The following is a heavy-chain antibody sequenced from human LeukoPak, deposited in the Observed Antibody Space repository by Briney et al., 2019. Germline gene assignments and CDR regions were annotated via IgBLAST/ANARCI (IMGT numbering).Heavy chain of an antibody. CDR1: GFTFSSYG. V-gene: IGHV3-30*02. J-gene: IGHJ5*02. D-gene: IGHD3-22*01. CDR2: IRYDGSNK. CDR3: AKDRAYYYDSSGLWFDP. Sequence: GGSLRLSCAASGFTFSSYGIHWVRQAPGKGLEWVAFIRYDGSNKYYADSVKGRFTISRDNSKNTLYLQMNSLRAEDTAVYYCAKDRAYYYDSSGLWFDPWGQGTLVTVSS.